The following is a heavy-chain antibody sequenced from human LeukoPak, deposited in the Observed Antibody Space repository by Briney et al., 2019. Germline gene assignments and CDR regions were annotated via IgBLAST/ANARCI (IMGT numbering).Heavy chain of an antibody. V-gene: IGHV4-59*11. CDR2: FYYDGST. D-gene: IGHD3-16*01. Sequence: SETLSLTCTVSGASITQHYWSWIRQPPGKGPEYIGYFYYDGSTNYTSSVRSRVTILVDTSKNQFTLNLRSVSAADTAKYYCTREITGHYRSLGGFAFDIWGQGTMVAVSS. CDR3: TREITGHYRSLGGFAFDI. J-gene: IGHJ3*02. CDR1: GASITQHY.